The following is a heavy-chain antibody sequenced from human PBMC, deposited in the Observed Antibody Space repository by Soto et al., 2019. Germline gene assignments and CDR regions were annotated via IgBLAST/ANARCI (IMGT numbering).Heavy chain of an antibody. CDR1: GFTFSSYA. V-gene: IGHV3-30-3*01. CDR2: ISYDGSNK. D-gene: IGHD2-15*01. CDR3: ARDQGCSGGSCYSNSIYYYYYGMDV. J-gene: IGHJ6*02. Sequence: GGSLRLSCAASGFTFSSYAMHWVRQGPGKGLEWVAVISYDGSNKYYADSVKGRFTISRDNSKNTLYLQMNSLRAEDTAVYYCARDQGCSGGSCYSNSIYYYYYGMDVWGQGTTVTVS.